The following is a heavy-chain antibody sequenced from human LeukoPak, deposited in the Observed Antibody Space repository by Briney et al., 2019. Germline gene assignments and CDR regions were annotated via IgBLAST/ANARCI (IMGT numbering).Heavy chain of an antibody. J-gene: IGHJ4*02. Sequence: PGGSLRLSCAVSGISLSNYGMSWVRQAPGKGLEWVAGISGSGGSTNYAYSVKGRFTISRDNPKNTLYLQMNRLRAEDTAVYFCAKRGVVIRVILVGFHKEAYYFDSWGQGALVTVSS. CDR2: ISGSGGST. CDR1: GISLSNYG. CDR3: AKRGVVIRVILVGFHKEAYYFDS. D-gene: IGHD3-22*01. V-gene: IGHV3-23*01.